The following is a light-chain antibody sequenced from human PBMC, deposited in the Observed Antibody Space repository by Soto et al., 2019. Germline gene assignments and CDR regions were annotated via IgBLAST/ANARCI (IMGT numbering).Light chain of an antibody. V-gene: IGLV2-11*01. J-gene: IGLJ3*02. CDR3: CTYAGSYLWV. Sequence: QSALTQPRSVSGSPGQSVTISCTGTSSDIGSHNYVSWYQQHPGKAPKLMIYDVSKRPSGVPDRFSGSKSGNTASLTISGLQTEDEADYYCCTYAGSYLWVFGGGTQLTVL. CDR1: SSDIGSHNY. CDR2: DVS.